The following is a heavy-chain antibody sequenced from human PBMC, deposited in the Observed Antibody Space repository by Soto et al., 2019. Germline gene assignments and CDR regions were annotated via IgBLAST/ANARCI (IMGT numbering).Heavy chain of an antibody. J-gene: IGHJ5*02. CDR2: IYYSGST. Sequence: SETQSLTCPVSGGSISSYYWSWIRQPPGKGLEWIGNIYYSGSTNYNSSLKSRVTVSVDTSKNQFSLKLSSVTAADTAVYYCARHPSDFWFDPWGQGTLVTVSS. D-gene: IGHD2-21*02. CDR3: ARHPSDFWFDP. V-gene: IGHV4-59*08. CDR1: GGSISSYY.